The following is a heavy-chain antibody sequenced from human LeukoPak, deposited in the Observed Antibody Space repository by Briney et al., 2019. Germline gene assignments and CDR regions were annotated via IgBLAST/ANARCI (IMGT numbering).Heavy chain of an antibody. J-gene: IGHJ4*02. CDR2: IYTSGST. CDR3: AKDRGGYSSNWYRGSFDY. Sequence: SETLSLTCTVSGGSISSYYWSWIRQPPGKGPEWIGYIYTSGSTNYNPSLKSRVTISVDTSKNQFSLKLSSVTAADTAVYYCAKDRGGYSSNWYRGSFDYWGQGTLVTVSS. D-gene: IGHD6-13*01. V-gene: IGHV4-4*09. CDR1: GGSISSYY.